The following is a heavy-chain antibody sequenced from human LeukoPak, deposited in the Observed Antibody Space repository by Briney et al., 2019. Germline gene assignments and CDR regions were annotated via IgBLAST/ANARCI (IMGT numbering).Heavy chain of an antibody. J-gene: IGHJ5*02. CDR1: GGSISSYY. D-gene: IGHD3-22*01. CDR2: IYYSGST. CDR3: ARDYYYDSSGAFDP. V-gene: IGHV4-59*01. Sequence: PSETLSLTCTVSGGSISSYYWSWIRQPPGKGLEWIGYIYYSGSTNYNPSLKSRVTISVDPSKNQFSLKLSSVTAADTAVYYCARDYYYDSSGAFDPWGQGTLVTVSS.